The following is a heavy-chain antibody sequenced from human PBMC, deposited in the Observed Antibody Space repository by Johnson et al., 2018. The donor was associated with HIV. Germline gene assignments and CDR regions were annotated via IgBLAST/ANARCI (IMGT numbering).Heavy chain of an antibody. CDR1: GFTFSSYA. J-gene: IGHJ3*02. Sequence: MLLVESGGGVVQPGGSLRLSCAASGFTFSSYAMSWVRQAPGKGLEWVSVIYSGGSTYYADSVKGRFTISRDNSKNTLYLQMNSLRAEDTAVYYCARSSGYYGTDAFDIWGQGTMVTVSS. D-gene: IGHD3-22*01. V-gene: IGHV3-66*01. CDR2: IYSGGST. CDR3: ARSSGYYGTDAFDI.